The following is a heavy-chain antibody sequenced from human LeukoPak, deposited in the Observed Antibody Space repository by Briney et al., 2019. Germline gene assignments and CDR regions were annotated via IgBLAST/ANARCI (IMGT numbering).Heavy chain of an antibody. V-gene: IGHV4-34*01. CDR2: INHSGST. J-gene: IGHJ4*02. D-gene: IGHD3-22*01. CDR1: GFTFSSYG. CDR3: ARGLRGSSGPFDY. Sequence: KAGGSLRLSCAASGFTFSSYGMSWVRQPPGKGLEWIGEINHSGSTNYNPSLKSRVTISVDTSKNQFSLKLSSVTAADTAVYYCARGLRGSSGPFDYWGQGTLVTVSS.